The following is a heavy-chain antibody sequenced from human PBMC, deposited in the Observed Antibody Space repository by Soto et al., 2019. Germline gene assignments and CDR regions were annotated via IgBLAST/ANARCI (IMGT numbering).Heavy chain of an antibody. V-gene: IGHV3-23*01. J-gene: IGHJ4*02. D-gene: IGHD2-15*01. CDR1: GFTFSSYA. Sequence: EVQLLESGGGLVQPGGSLRLSCAASGFTFSSYAMSWVRQAPGKGLEWVSAISGSGGSTYYADSVKGRFTISRDNSKNPLYLQMNSLRAEDTAVYYCATLLGYCSGGSCSEVYYFDYWGQGTLVTVSS. CDR2: ISGSGGST. CDR3: ATLLGYCSGGSCSEVYYFDY.